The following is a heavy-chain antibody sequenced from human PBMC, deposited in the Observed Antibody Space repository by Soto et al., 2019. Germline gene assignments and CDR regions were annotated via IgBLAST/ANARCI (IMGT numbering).Heavy chain of an antibody. CDR2: IYYSGST. Sequence: ETLSLTCTVSGGSISSSSYYWGWTRQPPGKGLEWIGSIYYSGSTYYNPSLKSRVTISVDTSKNQFSLKLSSVTAADTAVYYCARLWIAGRYFDYWGQGTLVTVSS. D-gene: IGHD2-21*01. V-gene: IGHV4-39*01. CDR1: GGSISSSSYY. J-gene: IGHJ4*02. CDR3: ARLWIAGRYFDY.